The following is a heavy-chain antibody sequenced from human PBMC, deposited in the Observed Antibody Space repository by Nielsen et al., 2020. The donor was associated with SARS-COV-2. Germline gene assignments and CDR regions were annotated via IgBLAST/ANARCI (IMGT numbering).Heavy chain of an antibody. CDR1: GYTFTSYA. CDR2: INAGNGNT. V-gene: IGHV1-3*01. D-gene: IGHD5-18*01. CDR3: AREWIQLRGPLDY. J-gene: IGHJ4*02. Sequence: ASVKVSCKASGYTFTSYAMHWVRQAPGQRLEWMGWINAGNGNTKYSQKFQGRVTITRDTSASTAYMELSSLRSEDTAVYYCAREWIQLRGPLDYWGQGTLVTVSS.